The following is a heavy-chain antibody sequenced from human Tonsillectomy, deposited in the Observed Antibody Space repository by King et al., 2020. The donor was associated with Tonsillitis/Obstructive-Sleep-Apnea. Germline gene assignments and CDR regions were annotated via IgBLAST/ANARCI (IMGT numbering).Heavy chain of an antibody. CDR2: ISYDGSNK. CDR3: ARGNIVATIN. J-gene: IGHJ3*01. V-gene: IGHV3-30*01. Sequence: VESGGGVVQPGRSLSLSCAASGFPFSSYAMHWVRQAPGKGLEWVAVISYDGSNKYYADSVKGRFTISRDNSKNTLYLQMNSLRAEDTAVYYCARGNIVATINWGQGTMVTVSS. CDR1: GFPFSSYA. D-gene: IGHD5-12*01.